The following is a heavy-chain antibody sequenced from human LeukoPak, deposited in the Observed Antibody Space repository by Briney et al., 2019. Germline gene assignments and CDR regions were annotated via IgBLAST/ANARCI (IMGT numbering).Heavy chain of an antibody. Sequence: GGSLRLSCAASGFTFSSYAMSWVRQAPGRGLEWVANIKPDGSEKYHVDSVKGRFTISRDNAKNSLYLQMNSLRAEDTAVYYCARGVFTTQLDYWGQGTLVTVSS. CDR3: ARGVFTTQLDY. D-gene: IGHD3-3*01. CDR1: GFTFSSYA. CDR2: IKPDGSEK. V-gene: IGHV3-7*01. J-gene: IGHJ4*02.